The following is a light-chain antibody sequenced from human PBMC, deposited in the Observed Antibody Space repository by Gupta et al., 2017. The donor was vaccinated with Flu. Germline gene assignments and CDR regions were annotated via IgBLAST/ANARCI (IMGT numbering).Light chain of an antibody. CDR2: EVN. CDR3: SSYAGSNNWV. J-gene: IGLJ3*02. V-gene: IGLV2-8*01. Sequence: QSALTQPPSASGSPGQSVTISCTGTSNDVGPYNYVSWFQQDPDKAPRLIIYEVNKRPSGVPDRFSGSKSGSTASLTVSGLQAEDEADYYCSSYAGSNNWVFGGGTRLIVL. CDR1: SNDVGPYNY.